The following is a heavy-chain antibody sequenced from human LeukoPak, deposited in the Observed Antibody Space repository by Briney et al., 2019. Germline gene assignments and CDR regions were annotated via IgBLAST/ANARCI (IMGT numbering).Heavy chain of an antibody. D-gene: IGHD6-19*01. J-gene: IGHJ4*02. CDR1: GFTVSSNY. V-gene: IGHV3-66*01. CDR2: IYSGGST. Sequence: GGSLRLSCAASGFTVSSNYMSWVRQAPGKGLEWVSVIYSGGSTYYADSVKGRFTISGDNSKNTLYLQMNSLRAEDTAVYYCASGGGRSSGWSEGEYFDYWGQGTLVTVSS. CDR3: ASGGGRSSGWSEGEYFDY.